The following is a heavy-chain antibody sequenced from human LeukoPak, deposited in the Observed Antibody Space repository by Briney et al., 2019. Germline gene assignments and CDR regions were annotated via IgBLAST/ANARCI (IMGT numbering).Heavy chain of an antibody. CDR2: IYPGDSDT. CDR3: ARQTFCSGGSCYWWFDP. J-gene: IGHJ5*02. CDR1: GYSFTSYW. Sequence: GESLKISCKSSGYSFTSYWIAWVRQMPGKGLEWMGVIYPGDSDTRYSPSFQGQVTISADKSISTAYLQWSGLKASDTAMYYCARQTFCSGGSCYWWFDPWGQGTLVTVSS. D-gene: IGHD2-15*01. V-gene: IGHV5-51*01.